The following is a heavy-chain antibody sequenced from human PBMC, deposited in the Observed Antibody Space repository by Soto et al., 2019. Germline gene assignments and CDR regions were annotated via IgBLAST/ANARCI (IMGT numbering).Heavy chain of an antibody. CDR3: ARGALDFDY. J-gene: IGHJ4*02. V-gene: IGHV1-18*01. Sequence: WASVKVSCKASGYIFTYYAVTWVRQAPGQGLEWMGWISAYNGHTKYAQNLQGRLTLTTDTSTNTAYMELRSLRSDDTAVYYCARGALDFDYWGQGTLVTVSS. CDR1: GYIFTYYA. CDR2: ISAYNGHT. D-gene: IGHD3-16*01.